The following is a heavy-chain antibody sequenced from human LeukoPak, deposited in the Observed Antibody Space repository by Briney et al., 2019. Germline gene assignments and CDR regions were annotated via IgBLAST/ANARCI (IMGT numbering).Heavy chain of an antibody. J-gene: IGHJ3*01. Sequence: GGSLRLSCAASGFTFSRCGMHWVRQAPAKGLEWVAGLSYDGSNTYYVDSVRGRFTISRDNSKNAVFLQMNSLRAEDTAVYYCAKDRWELHGDFDAWGQGTMVTVSS. CDR1: GFTFSRCG. V-gene: IGHV3-30*18. CDR2: LSYDGSNT. D-gene: IGHD1-7*01. CDR3: AKDRWELHGDFDA.